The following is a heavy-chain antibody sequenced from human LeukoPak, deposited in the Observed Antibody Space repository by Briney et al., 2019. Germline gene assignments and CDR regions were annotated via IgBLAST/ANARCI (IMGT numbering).Heavy chain of an antibody. CDR3: PTLTVATNFDY. CDR1: GFSFSVYE. Sequence: GGSLRLSCAASGFSFSVYEMHWVRQAPGKGLEWTSDISSSGTTTYYADSVKGRFTISRDNAKNSLYLQMNSLRAEDTAVYYCPTLTVATNFDYWGQGTLVTVSS. V-gene: IGHV3-48*03. J-gene: IGHJ4*02. D-gene: IGHD5-12*01. CDR2: ISSSGTTT.